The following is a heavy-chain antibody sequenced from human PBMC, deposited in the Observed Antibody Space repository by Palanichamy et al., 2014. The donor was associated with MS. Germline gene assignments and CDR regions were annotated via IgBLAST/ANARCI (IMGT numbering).Heavy chain of an antibody. D-gene: IGHD1-26*01. V-gene: IGHV4-39*02. CDR2: IYYSGST. CDR1: GGSIRNTNYY. Sequence: QLQLQGVGAQGQVKPSETLSLTCTVSGGSIRNTNYYWGWIRQPPGKRLEWIGSIYYSGSTYYNPSLKSRVTISVDTSKNHFSLKLSSVTAADTAVYYCATISGSYYRRAHDFWSQGTLVTVSS. J-gene: IGHJ4*02. CDR3: ATISGSYYRRAHDF.